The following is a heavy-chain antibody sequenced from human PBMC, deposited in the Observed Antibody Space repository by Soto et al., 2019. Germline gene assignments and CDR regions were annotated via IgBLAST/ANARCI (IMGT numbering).Heavy chain of an antibody. V-gene: IGHV4-34*01. CDR1: GGSFDGYY. Sequence: PSETLSLTCALYGGSFDGYYWSWIRQSPGKGLEWIGEIHHSGSTKYNPSLKSRVSLSVDTSTKQFSLKLTSVTAADRGVYYCARGHHSTIVGVVIIRGWFDPWGQGTMVTVSS. CDR3: ARGHHSTIVGVVIIRGWFDP. D-gene: IGHD3-3*01. CDR2: IHHSGST. J-gene: IGHJ5*02.